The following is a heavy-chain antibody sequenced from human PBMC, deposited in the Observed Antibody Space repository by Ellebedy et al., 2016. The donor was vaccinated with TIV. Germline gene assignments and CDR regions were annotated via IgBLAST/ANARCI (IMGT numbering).Heavy chain of an antibody. CDR1: GFTFSNYS. CDR3: TRGKARTGYQYGMDL. CDR2: ISTSSNYI. D-gene: IGHD6-13*01. V-gene: IGHV3-21*04. Sequence: GESLKISCAASGFTFSNYSMNWVRQAPGKGLEWVSSISTSSNYIYYADSVKGRFTISRDNSKNTVFLQMNSLRAEDTAVYFCTRGKARTGYQYGMDLWGQGTTVAVSS. J-gene: IGHJ6*02.